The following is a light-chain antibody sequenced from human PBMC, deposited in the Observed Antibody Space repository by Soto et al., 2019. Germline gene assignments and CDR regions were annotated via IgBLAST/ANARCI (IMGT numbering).Light chain of an antibody. CDR1: QSVYSNY. J-gene: IGKJ5*01. CDR3: QQYAGPFT. Sequence: EIVLTQSPGTLSLSPGERATLSCRASQSVYSNYLAWYRQTPGQGPKLLIYGASTRVTGIPDRFSGIGSGSDFTITISRLEPEDFSLYYYQQYAGPFTFGQGTRLEIK. V-gene: IGKV3-20*01. CDR2: GAS.